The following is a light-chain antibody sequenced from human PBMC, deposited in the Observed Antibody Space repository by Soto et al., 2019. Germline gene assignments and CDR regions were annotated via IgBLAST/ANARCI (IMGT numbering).Light chain of an antibody. CDR3: CSYAGSYTLS. J-gene: IGLJ2*01. CDR1: SSAVGNYNY. CDR2: DVN. Sequence: QTVVTQPRSVSGSPGQSVTISCTATSSAVGNYNYVSWYQQHPGKAPKLMIYDVNKRPSGVPDRFSGSKSANTASLTISGLQAEDEADYYCCSYAGSYTLSFGGGTKLTVL. V-gene: IGLV2-11*01.